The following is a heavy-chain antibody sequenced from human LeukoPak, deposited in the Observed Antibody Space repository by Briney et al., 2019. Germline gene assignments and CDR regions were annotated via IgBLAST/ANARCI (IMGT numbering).Heavy chain of an antibody. CDR2: ISSSGSTI. CDR3: AKVNWCSASCADA. Sequence: GGSLRLSCAASGFTFSDYYMNWIRQAPGKGLEWVSYISSSGSTIYYADSVKGRFTISRDNAKNTLSLQMNSLRAEDTAVYYCAKVNWCSASCADAWGQGTLVTVSS. CDR1: GFTFSDYY. J-gene: IGHJ4*02. V-gene: IGHV3-11*01. D-gene: IGHD2-2*01.